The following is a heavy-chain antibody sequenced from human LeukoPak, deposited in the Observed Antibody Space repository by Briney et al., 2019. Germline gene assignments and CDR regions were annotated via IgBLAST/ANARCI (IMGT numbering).Heavy chain of an antibody. Sequence: GESLKISCKGSGYRFTSYWIAWVRQMPGKGLEWMGIIYPGDSDTRYSPSFQGQVTISADKSISTAYLQWSSLKASDTAMYYCARLRVITPKRYYFDYWGQGTLVTVSS. CDR3: ARLRVITPKRYYFDY. D-gene: IGHD3-22*01. CDR1: GYRFTSYW. CDR2: IYPGDSDT. J-gene: IGHJ4*02. V-gene: IGHV5-51*01.